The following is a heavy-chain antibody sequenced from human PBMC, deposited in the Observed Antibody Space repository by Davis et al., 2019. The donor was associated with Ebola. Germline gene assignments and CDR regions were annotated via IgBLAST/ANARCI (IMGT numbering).Heavy chain of an antibody. V-gene: IGHV3-11*06. CDR2: ISSSRNYT. Sequence: GGSLRLSCAASGFTFSDYYVSWIRQAPGKGLEWVSYISSSRNYTKYADSVKGRFTISRDNAKSSLYLQMNNLRAEDTGVYYCARDAGRGSNSFYFYMDVWGKGTTVTVSS. J-gene: IGHJ6*03. CDR3: ARDAGRGSNSFYFYMDV. CDR1: GFTFSDYY. D-gene: IGHD3-10*01.